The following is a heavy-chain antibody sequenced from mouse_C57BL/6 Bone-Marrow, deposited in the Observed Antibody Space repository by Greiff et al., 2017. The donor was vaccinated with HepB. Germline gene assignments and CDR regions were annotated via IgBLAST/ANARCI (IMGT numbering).Heavy chain of an antibody. Sequence: QVQLQQPGAELVKPGASVKMSCKASGYTFTSYWITWVKQRPGQGLEWIGDNYPGSGSTNYNEKFKSKATLTVDTSSSTAYMQLSSLTSEDSAVYYCARKDYGSSPWFAYWGQGTLVTVSA. CDR1: GYTFTSYW. CDR2: NYPGSGST. CDR3: ARKDYGSSPWFAY. D-gene: IGHD1-1*01. V-gene: IGHV1-55*01. J-gene: IGHJ3*01.